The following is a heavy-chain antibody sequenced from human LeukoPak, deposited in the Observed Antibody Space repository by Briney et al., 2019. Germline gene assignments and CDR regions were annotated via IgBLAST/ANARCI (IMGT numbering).Heavy chain of an antibody. D-gene: IGHD1-26*01. CDR1: GGSISSSNW. CDR2: ISHSGST. Sequence: PSETLSLTCAVSGGSISSSNWWSWVRQPPGKGLEWIGEISHSGSTNYNPSLKSRVTISVDTSKNQFSLKLSSVTAADTAVYYCASLRERSYYARGFDYWGQGTLVTVSS. J-gene: IGHJ4*02. V-gene: IGHV4-4*02. CDR3: ASLRERSYYARGFDY.